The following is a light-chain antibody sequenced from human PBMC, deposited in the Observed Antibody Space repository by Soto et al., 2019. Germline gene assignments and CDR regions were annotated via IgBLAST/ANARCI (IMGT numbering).Light chain of an antibody. J-gene: IGKJ1*01. Sequence: EIVLTQSPATLSLSPGEKATLSCRASQSVSSYLAWYQQKPGQAPRLLIYDASNRATGIPARFSGSGSGTDFTLTISSLEPEDFAVYYCQQRSNWPLFGQGTK. CDR2: DAS. V-gene: IGKV3-11*01. CDR3: QQRSNWPL. CDR1: QSVSSY.